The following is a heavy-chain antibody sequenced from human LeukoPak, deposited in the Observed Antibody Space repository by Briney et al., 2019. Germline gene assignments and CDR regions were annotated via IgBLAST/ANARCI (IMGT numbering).Heavy chain of an antibody. CDR2: IYYSGTT. D-gene: IGHD6-6*01. J-gene: IGHJ4*02. CDR3: VREIAARAFDY. CDR1: GGSLSSYY. Sequence: PSETLSLTCTVSGGSLSSYYWSWIPQPPGKGLEWIGYIYYSGTTNYNPSLKSRVTISVDTSTNQFSLKLSSVTTADTAVYYCVREIAARAFDYWGQGTLVTVSS. V-gene: IGHV4-59*01.